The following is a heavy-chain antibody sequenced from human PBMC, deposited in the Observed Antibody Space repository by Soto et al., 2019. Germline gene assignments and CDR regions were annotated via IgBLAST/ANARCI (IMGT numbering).Heavy chain of an antibody. Sequence: GGSLRLSCSDSGVTFSHAWMSWVRQAPGKGLEWVGRIKSKADGETKDYGAPVRGRFTISRDDAKDTLYLQMNSLRIEDTAVYYCCVVKRLDQYSTSGYWFDPWGPGTLVTVSS. CDR1: GVTFSHAW. CDR2: IKSKADGETK. J-gene: IGHJ5*02. V-gene: IGHV3-15*01. CDR3: CVVKRLDQYSTSGYWFDP. D-gene: IGHD2-15*01.